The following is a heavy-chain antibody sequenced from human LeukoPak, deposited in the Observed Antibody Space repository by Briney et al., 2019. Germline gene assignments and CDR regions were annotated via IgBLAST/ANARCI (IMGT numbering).Heavy chain of an antibody. D-gene: IGHD3-3*01. CDR1: GFTFSNAW. J-gene: IGHJ4*02. V-gene: IGHV3-15*07. Sequence: GGSLRLSCAASGFTFSNAWMNWVRQAPGKGLEWVGRIKSKTDGGTTDYAAPVKGRFTISRDDSKNTLYLQMSSLKTEDTAVYYCTTNRQVYDFWSGYYIPYYFDYWGQGTLVTVSS. CDR2: IKSKTDGGTT. CDR3: TTNRQVYDFWSGYYIPYYFDY.